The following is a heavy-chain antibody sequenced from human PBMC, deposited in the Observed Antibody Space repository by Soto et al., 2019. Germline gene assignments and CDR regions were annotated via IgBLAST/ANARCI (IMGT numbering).Heavy chain of an antibody. Sequence: QVQLQQWGAGLLKPSETLSLTCAVYGGSFSGYYWSWIRQPPGKGLEWIGEINHSGSTNYNPPLKSRVTISVDTSKNQFSLKLSSVTAADTAVYYCARGNSVVVVAATRYYYYYGMDVWGQGTTVTVSS. D-gene: IGHD2-15*01. CDR1: GGSFSGYY. J-gene: IGHJ6*02. V-gene: IGHV4-34*01. CDR3: ARGNSVVVVAATRYYYYYGMDV. CDR2: INHSGST.